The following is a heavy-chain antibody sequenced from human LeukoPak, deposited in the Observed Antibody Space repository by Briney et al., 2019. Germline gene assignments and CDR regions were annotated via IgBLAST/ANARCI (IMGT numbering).Heavy chain of an antibody. Sequence: PGGSLRLSCAASGFTFSSYAMHWVRQAPGKGLEWVAVISYDGSNKYYADSVKGRFTISRDNSKNTLYLQMNSLRAEDTAVYYCAKTLSIAAAGPWWYWGQGTLVTVSS. J-gene: IGHJ4*02. CDR2: ISYDGSNK. V-gene: IGHV3-30-3*02. D-gene: IGHD6-13*01. CDR1: GFTFSSYA. CDR3: AKTLSIAAAGPWWY.